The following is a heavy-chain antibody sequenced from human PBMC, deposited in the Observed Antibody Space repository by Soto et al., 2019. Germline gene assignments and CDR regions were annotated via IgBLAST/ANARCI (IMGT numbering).Heavy chain of an antibody. CDR2: IYPGDSDT. CDR3: ASDTKNYYDSSGYYYAKAFNI. J-gene: IGHJ3*02. V-gene: IGHV5-51*01. CDR1: GYSFTSYW. Sequence: GESLKISCKGSGYSFTSYWIGWVRQMPGKGLEWMGIIYPGDSDTRYSPSFQGQVTISADKSISTAYLQWSSLKASDTAMYYCASDTKNYYDSSGYYYAKAFNIWGQGTTVTV. D-gene: IGHD3-22*01.